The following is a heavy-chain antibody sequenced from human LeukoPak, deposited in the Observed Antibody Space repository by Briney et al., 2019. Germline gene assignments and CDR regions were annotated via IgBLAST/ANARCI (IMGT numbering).Heavy chain of an antibody. CDR2: IYYSGST. V-gene: IGHV4-59*01. J-gene: IGHJ4*02. CDR3: AREKSADY. Sequence: EASETLSLTCTVSGGSISGYLWSWIRQPPGKGLEWIGHIYYSGSTTYNPSRKSRITISVDTSKNRFSLKLSSVTAADTAVYYCAREKSADYWGQGTLITVSS. CDR1: GGSISGYL.